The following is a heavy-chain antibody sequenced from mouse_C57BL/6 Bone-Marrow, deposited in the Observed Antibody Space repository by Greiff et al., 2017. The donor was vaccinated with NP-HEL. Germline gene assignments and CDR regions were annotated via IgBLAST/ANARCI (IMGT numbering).Heavy chain of an antibody. J-gene: IGHJ3*01. CDR1: GFSLSTFGMG. V-gene: IGHV8-8*01. D-gene: IGHD2-4*01. CDR3: ARICPYYDYSWCAY. CDR2: IWWDDDK. Sequence: QVTLKESGPGILQPSQTLSLTCSFSGFSLSTFGMGVGWIRQPSGKGLEWLAHIWWDDDKYYNPALKSRLTISKATSKNQVFLKIANVDTADTATYYCARICPYYDYSWCAYWGQGTLVTVSA.